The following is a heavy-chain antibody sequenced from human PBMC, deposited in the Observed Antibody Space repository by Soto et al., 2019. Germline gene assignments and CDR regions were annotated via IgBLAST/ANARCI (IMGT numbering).Heavy chain of an antibody. V-gene: IGHV3-33*01. J-gene: IGHJ4*02. D-gene: IGHD1-26*01. CDR2: IWNDGSNK. CDR3: ARAVGPFDY. Sequence: QVQLVESGGGVVQPGRSLRLSCAASGFDFSTYGMHWVRQAPGKGLEWVAVIWNDGSNKDYADSVRGRFNISRDNSKNTLFLQLNSLRDEDTAVYYCARAVGPFDYWGQGTLVTVSS. CDR1: GFDFSTYG.